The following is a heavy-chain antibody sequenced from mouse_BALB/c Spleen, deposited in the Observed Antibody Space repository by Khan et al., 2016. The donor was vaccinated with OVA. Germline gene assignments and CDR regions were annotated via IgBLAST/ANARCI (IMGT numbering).Heavy chain of an antibody. CDR2: VNPNTGSS. CDR1: GYSFTLYY. V-gene: IGHV1-18*01. D-gene: IGHD2-14*01. Sequence: VQLQQSGPDLVKPGASVKISCKASGYSFTLYYMTWVKQSHGKSLEWIGRVNPNTGSSDYNQEFKGKAILTVDNSSNTAYMELHSLTSEDAAVYYCARGYDFFAYWGQGTLVTVSA. CDR3: ARGYDFFAY. J-gene: IGHJ3*01.